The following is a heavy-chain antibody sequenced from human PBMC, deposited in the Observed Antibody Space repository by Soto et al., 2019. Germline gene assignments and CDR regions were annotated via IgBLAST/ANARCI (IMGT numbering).Heavy chain of an antibody. D-gene: IGHD6-6*01. CDR2: IYTSGST. CDR1: GGSISSYY. Sequence: PSETLSLTCTVPGGSISSYYWSWIRQPAGKGLEWIGRIYTSGSTNYNPSLKSRVTMSVDTSKNQFSLKLSSVTAADTAVYYCAKVRIAARTGAYGMDVWGQGTTVTVSS. CDR3: AKVRIAARTGAYGMDV. J-gene: IGHJ6*02. V-gene: IGHV4-4*07.